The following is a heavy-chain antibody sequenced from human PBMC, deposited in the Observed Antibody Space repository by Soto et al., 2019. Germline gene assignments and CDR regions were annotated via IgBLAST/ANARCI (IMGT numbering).Heavy chain of an antibody. Sequence: PGGSLRLSCAASVLTFSSYWMSWVRQAPGKGLEWVANIKQDGSEKYYVDSVKGRFTISRDNAKNSLYLQMNSLRAEDTAFYYCARAPGFYGDFFDYWGQGTLVTVSS. V-gene: IGHV3-7*03. J-gene: IGHJ4*02. CDR3: ARAPGFYGDFFDY. CDR2: IKQDGSEK. D-gene: IGHD4-17*01. CDR1: VLTFSSYW.